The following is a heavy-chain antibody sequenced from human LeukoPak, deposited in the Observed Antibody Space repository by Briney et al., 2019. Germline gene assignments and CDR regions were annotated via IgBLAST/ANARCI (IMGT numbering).Heavy chain of an antibody. CDR1: GYTFTSYD. CDR3: ARGPYYYDSSGYYYAEYFQH. J-gene: IGHJ1*01. V-gene: IGHV1-8*03. CDR2: MNPNSGNT. D-gene: IGHD3-22*01. Sequence: GASVKVSCKASGYTFTSYDINWVRQATGQGLEWMGWMNPNSGNTGYAQKFQGRVTITRNTSISTAYMGLSRLRSEDTAVYYCARGPYYYDSSGYYYAEYFQHWGQGTLVTVSS.